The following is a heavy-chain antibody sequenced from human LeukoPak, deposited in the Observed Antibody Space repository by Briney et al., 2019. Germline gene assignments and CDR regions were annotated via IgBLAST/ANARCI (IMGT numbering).Heavy chain of an antibody. CDR1: GFTLSDSW. D-gene: IGHD2-15*01. CDR3: ARGIGWFEY. V-gene: IGHV3-7*05. Sequence: GGSLRLSCAASGFTLSDSWMTWVRQAPGKGLEWVANINQNGGEKEYVDSVKGRFTISRDNAKNSLFLQMNRLRAEDTAVYYCARGIGWFEYWGQGTLVT. J-gene: IGHJ5*01. CDR2: INQNGGEK.